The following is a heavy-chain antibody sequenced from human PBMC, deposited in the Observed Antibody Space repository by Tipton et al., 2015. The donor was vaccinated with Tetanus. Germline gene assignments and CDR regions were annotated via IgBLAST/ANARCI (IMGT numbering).Heavy chain of an antibody. D-gene: IGHD3-16*02. CDR2: ISGGGDGA. Sequence: GSLRLSCVASGFTFSSYAMSWVRQAPGEGLEWVSTISGGGDGAYFADSVKGRFTISRDNSKNTLYLQMSNLRAEDTAVYYCARDYPDFDYWGQGTLVTVSS. CDR3: ARDYPDFDY. V-gene: IGHV3-23*01. CDR1: GFTFSSYA. J-gene: IGHJ4*02.